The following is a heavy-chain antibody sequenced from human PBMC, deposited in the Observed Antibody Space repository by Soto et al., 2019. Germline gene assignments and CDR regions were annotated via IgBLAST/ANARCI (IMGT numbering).Heavy chain of an antibody. J-gene: IGHJ6*02. CDR1: GGSIRSANSY. Sequence: QMQLQESGPGLVKPSQTLSLTCTVSGGSIRSANSYWSWIRQHPGKGLEWIGYIYHSGSTYYNPSLKSRVTISIETSQNQFSLTLTSVTAADTAIFYCARDRLSLIRGVPHYDGIDVWGQGTTVTVSS. CDR2: IYHSGST. V-gene: IGHV4-31*03. D-gene: IGHD3-10*01. CDR3: ARDRLSLIRGVPHYDGIDV.